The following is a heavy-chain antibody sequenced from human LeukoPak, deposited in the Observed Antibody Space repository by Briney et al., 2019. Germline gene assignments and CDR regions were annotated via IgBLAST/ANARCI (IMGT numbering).Heavy chain of an antibody. J-gene: IGHJ4*02. Sequence: NPSETLSLTCTVSGGSISSSSYYWGWIRQPPGKGLEWIGSIYYSGSTYYNPSLKSRVTISVDTSKNQFSLELSSVTAADTAVYYCASMGMLLYQSIDYWGQGTLVTVSS. CDR2: IYYSGST. CDR3: ASMGMLLYQSIDY. CDR1: GGSISSSSYY. D-gene: IGHD2-8*01. V-gene: IGHV4-39*01.